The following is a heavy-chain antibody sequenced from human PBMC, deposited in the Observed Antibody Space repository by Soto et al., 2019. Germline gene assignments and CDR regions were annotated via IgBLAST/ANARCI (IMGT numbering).Heavy chain of an antibody. D-gene: IGHD2-2*01. CDR3: AKDYLGNSKTFDV. V-gene: IGHV3-30*18. J-gene: IGHJ3*01. CDR1: GFTFNKYA. CDR2: ISDDGTNK. Sequence: GGSLRLSCAVSGFTFNKYAMHWVRQAPGRGLEWVALISDDGTNKYFLDSVKGRFSIYRDNSRNIVYLQMSRLTTEDTAVYYCAKDYLGNSKTFDVWGQGTLVTVSS.